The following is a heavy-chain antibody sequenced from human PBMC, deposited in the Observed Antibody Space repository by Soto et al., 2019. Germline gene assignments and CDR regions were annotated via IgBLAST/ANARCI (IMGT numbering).Heavy chain of an antibody. J-gene: IGHJ6*03. CDR3: AGISLRTSYYYYYLDV. CDR1: GGSISSSSYY. CDR2: IYYSGST. V-gene: IGHV4-39*01. D-gene: IGHD3-10*01. Sequence: SETLSLTCTVSGGSISSSSYYWGWIRQPPGKGLEWIGSIYYSGSTYYNPSLKSRVTISVDTSKNQFSLKLSSVTAADTAVYYCAGISLRTSYYYYYLDVWGKGTTVTVSS.